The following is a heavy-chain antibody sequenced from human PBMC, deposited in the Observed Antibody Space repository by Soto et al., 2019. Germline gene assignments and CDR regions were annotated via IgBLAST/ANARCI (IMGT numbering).Heavy chain of an antibody. V-gene: IGHV3-30*18. Sequence: GGSLRLSCAASGFTFSPYGIHWVRQAPGKGLEWVSLISYDESKKFYAESVKGRFTISRDNSKNTVYLQMNSLRGEDTAVYYCAKDYCRGYSYAHDYWGQGTLVTVSS. CDR3: AKDYCRGYSYAHDY. CDR2: ISYDESKK. J-gene: IGHJ4*02. CDR1: GFTFSPYG. D-gene: IGHD5-18*01.